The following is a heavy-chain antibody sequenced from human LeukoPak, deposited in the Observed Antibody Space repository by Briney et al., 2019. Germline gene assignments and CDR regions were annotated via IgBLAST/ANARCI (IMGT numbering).Heavy chain of an antibody. J-gene: IGHJ4*02. CDR3: ARVQSVGYGDNNFDY. CDR1: GYTFTSYY. CDR2: INPSGGST. Sequence: ASVKVSCKASGYTFTSYYMHWVRQAPGQGLEWMGIINPSGGSTSYAQKFQGRVTMTRDTSTSTVYMELSSLRSEDTAVYYCARVQSVGYGDNNFDYWGQGTLVRVSS. V-gene: IGHV1-46*01. D-gene: IGHD4-17*01.